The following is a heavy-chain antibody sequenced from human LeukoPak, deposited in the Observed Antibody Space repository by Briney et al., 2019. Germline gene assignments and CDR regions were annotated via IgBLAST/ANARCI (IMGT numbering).Heavy chain of an antibody. J-gene: IGHJ4*02. CDR2: IYYSGST. CDR3: ATGDKVDY. CDR1: GGSISSSY. V-gene: IGHV4-59*05. D-gene: IGHD3-10*01. Sequence: SETLSLTCTVSGGSISSSYWGWIRRPPGRGLEWIVSIYYSGSTYYDPSLKSRVTTSVDTSKNQFSLKLSSVTAADTAVYYCATGDKVDYWGQGTLVTVSS.